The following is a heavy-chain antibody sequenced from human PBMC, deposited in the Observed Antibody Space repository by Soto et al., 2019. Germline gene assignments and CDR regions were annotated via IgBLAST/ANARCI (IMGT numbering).Heavy chain of an antibody. J-gene: IGHJ5*02. Sequence: SATLSLTCAVSGGSITSGAYYWTWIRQHPGKGLEWIAYIHYSGRTYYNPSLKSRVTISVDTSNNQFSLKLSSVTAADTAVYYCARYYFDSSGYSNWFDPWGQGTLVTVSS. CDR1: GGSITSGAYY. CDR2: IHYSGRT. V-gene: IGHV4-31*11. D-gene: IGHD3-22*01. CDR3: ARYYFDSSGYSNWFDP.